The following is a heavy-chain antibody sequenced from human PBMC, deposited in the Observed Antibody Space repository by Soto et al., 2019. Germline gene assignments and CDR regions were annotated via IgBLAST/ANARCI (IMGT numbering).Heavy chain of an antibody. D-gene: IGHD1-26*01. V-gene: IGHV3-15*01. J-gene: IGHJ6*04. Sequence: EVQLVESGGGLVKPGGSLRLSCAASGVTFSNAWMSWVRQAPGKGLEWVGRIKSKPEGGTTDYAAPVKGRFTISRDDSKHTLYLQMNSLKTEDTAVYYRNTAQWSGWAAVGGRGTTVTVSS. CDR2: IKSKPEGGTT. CDR1: GVTFSNAW. CDR3: NTAQWSGWAAV.